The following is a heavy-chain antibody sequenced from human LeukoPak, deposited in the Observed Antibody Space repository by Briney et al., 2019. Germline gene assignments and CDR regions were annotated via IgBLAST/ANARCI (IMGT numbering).Heavy chain of an antibody. J-gene: IGHJ6*02. CDR1: GYTFTSYG. CDR3: ARDGIIAVAGTDYYYGMDV. Sequence: ASVKVSCKASGYTFTSYGISWVRQAPGQGLEWMGWISAYNGNTNYAQKLQGRVTMTTDTSTSTAYMELRSLRSDDTAVYYCARDGIIAVAGTDYYYGMDVWGQGTTVTVSS. V-gene: IGHV1-18*01. D-gene: IGHD6-19*01. CDR2: ISAYNGNT.